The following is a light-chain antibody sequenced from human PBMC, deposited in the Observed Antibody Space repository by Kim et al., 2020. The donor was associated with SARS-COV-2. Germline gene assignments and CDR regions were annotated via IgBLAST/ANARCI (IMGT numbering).Light chain of an antibody. V-gene: IGKV1-8*01. CDR3: QQHYIYPLT. CDR2: DAF. CDR1: QDISNS. Sequence: ASAGDRVTITCRASQDISNSLAGYQHKPGKAPELLIYDAFTLQSGVSPRFSGSRSGTDFTLTISSLQSEDFATYYCQQHYIYPLTFGGVTKVDIK. J-gene: IGKJ4*01.